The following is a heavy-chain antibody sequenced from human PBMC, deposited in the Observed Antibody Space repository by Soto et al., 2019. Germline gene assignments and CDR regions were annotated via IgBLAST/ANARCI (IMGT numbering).Heavy chain of an antibody. Sequence: PGGSLRLSCAASGFTFDDYTMHWVRQAPGKGLEWVSLISWDGGSTYYADSVKGRFTISRDNSKNSLYLQMNSLRTEDTALYYCAKAPYDSSGYYATYFDYWGQGTLVTVSS. D-gene: IGHD3-22*01. CDR2: ISWDGGST. CDR3: AKAPYDSSGYYATYFDY. CDR1: GFTFDDYT. J-gene: IGHJ4*02. V-gene: IGHV3-43*01.